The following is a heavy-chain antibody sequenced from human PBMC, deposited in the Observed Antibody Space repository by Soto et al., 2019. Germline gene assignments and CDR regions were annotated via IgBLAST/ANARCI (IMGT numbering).Heavy chain of an antibody. Sequence: ASVKVSCKASGDTFSKSVLSRVRQAPGQRLEWMGWINARNGNTKYAQKLQGRVTMTTDTSTSTAYMELRSLRSDDTAVYYCARSIAAAVDFDYWGQGTLVTVSS. V-gene: IGHV1-18*01. CDR3: ARSIAAAVDFDY. CDR1: GDTFSKSV. J-gene: IGHJ4*02. D-gene: IGHD6-13*01. CDR2: INARNGNT.